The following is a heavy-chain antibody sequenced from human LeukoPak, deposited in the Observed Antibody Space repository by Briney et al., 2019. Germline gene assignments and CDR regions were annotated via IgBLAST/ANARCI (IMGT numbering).Heavy chain of an antibody. CDR3: ARWWLRSGDY. CDR2: INGDGSST. CDR1: GFTFSSYW. Sequence: PGGSLRRSCAASGFTFSSYWMHWVRQAPGKGLVWVSRINGDGSSTIYADSVKGRFTISRDNAKNTLFLQMNSLRAEDTAVYYCARWWLRSGDYWGQGTLVTVSS. D-gene: IGHD5-12*01. J-gene: IGHJ4*02. V-gene: IGHV3-74*01.